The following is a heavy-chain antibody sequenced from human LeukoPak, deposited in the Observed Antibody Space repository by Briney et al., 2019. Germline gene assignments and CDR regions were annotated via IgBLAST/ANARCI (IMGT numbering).Heavy chain of an antibody. CDR1: GFTLNNAW. CDR2: IKGNNDGGTT. CDR3: CKVVRGKNFFEN. J-gene: IGHJ4*02. D-gene: IGHD6-6*01. V-gene: IGHV3-15*01. Sequence: GGPLRLSCVASGFTLNNAWMSWVRQAPGKGLEWVGHIKGNNDGGTTDHAPPVKGRFTISRDDSKNTLSLQMNSLKTEDTAVYYCCKVVRGKNFFENWGQGTLVAVSS.